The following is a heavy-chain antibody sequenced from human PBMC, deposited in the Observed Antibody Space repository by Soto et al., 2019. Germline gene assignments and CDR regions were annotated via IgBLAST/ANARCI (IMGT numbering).Heavy chain of an antibody. J-gene: IGHJ4*02. CDR3: ASSIMITFGGVIGSYYFDY. CDR2: IIPIFGTA. V-gene: IGHV1-69*13. Sequence: GASVKVSCKASGGTFSSYAISWVRQAPGQGLEWMGGIIPIFGTANYAQKFQGRVTITADESTSTAYMELSSLRSEDTAVYYCASSIMITFGGVIGSYYFDYWGQGTLVTVSS. CDR1: GGTFSSYA. D-gene: IGHD3-16*02.